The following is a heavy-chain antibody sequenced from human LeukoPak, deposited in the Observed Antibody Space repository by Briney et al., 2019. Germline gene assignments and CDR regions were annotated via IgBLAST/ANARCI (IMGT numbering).Heavy chain of an antibody. CDR2: INQDGGEK. CDR3: AKGRSYYYYYYMDV. D-gene: IGHD3-10*01. V-gene: IGHV3-7*01. CDR1: RFTFSTFW. Sequence: GGSLRLSCVASRFTFSTFWMSWVRQAPGKGLEWVASINQDGGEKYYVDSVKGRFTISRDNAKNSLYLQMNSLRAEDTAVYYCAKGRSYYYYYYMDVWGKGTTVTVSS. J-gene: IGHJ6*03.